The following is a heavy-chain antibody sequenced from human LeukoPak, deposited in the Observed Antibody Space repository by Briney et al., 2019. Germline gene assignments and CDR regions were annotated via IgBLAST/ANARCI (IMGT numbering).Heavy chain of an antibody. D-gene: IGHD3-10*01. Sequence: SETVSVTCTVSGCSISSYYWNWMRQPPGKGLEWMGLIYYSGSTKYNPCPESRGTISVDPSQNQFSLQLRSVTAADTAVYYCARPGYYGSGSFAFDIWGQGTMVTVSS. J-gene: IGHJ3*02. V-gene: IGHV4-59*08. CDR1: GCSISSYY. CDR3: ARPGYYGSGSFAFDI. CDR2: IYYSGST.